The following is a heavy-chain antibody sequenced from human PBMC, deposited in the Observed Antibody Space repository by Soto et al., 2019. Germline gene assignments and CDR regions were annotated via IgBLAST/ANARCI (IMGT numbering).Heavy chain of an antibody. CDR1: GFSFSSYG. D-gene: IGHD1-26*01. CDR2: ISVDNGNR. Sequence: QVQMVQSGAEVKKPGASVRVSCKASGFSFSSYGIGWVRQSPGQGLEWMGWISVDNGNRKYAQEIQGRVTMTTDTSTSTAYMDLRSLRSDDTAVYYCARGYWENTVDYWGQGTLVIVSP. J-gene: IGHJ4*02. V-gene: IGHV1-18*04. CDR3: ARGYWENTVDY.